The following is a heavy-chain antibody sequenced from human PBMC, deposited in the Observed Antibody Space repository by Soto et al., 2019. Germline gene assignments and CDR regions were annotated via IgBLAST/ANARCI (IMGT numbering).Heavy chain of an antibody. V-gene: IGHV1-69*06. CDR1: GGTFSSHG. D-gene: IGHD1-26*01. Sequence: QVQLVQSGTVVQRRGSSVKVSCQASGGTFSSHGMAWVRQAPGQGLEWMGVIIPTFGTPTYAPKFQGRVKITADNSTNTAYMELSSLRSEDTGVYYAASDRSPQYIDFWGQGILMSVSS. CDR2: IIPTFGTP. CDR3: ASDRSPQYIDF. J-gene: IGHJ4*02.